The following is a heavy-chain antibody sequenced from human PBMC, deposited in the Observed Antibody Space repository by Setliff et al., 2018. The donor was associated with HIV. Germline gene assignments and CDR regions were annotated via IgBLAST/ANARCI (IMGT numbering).Heavy chain of an antibody. D-gene: IGHD1-1*01. V-gene: IGHV4-59*01. CDR1: SDSIRFYY. J-gene: IGHJ3*02. CDR3: ARDSGGYNYGFEI. Sequence: SETLSLTCTVSSDSIRFYYWTWIRQPPGKGLEWIGNVYYTGSTNYNPSLKSRITISIDTSKSQFSLKLTSVAAADTAVYYCARDSGGYNYGFEIWSQGTMVTVSS. CDR2: VYYTGST.